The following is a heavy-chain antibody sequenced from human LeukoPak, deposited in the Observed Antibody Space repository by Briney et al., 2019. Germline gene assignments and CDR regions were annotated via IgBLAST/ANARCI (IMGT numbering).Heavy chain of an antibody. CDR1: GFTFSSYS. CDR2: ISSSSSYI. J-gene: IGHJ5*02. V-gene: IGHV3-21*04. CDR3: AKDNTGGYSYGYFNWFDP. Sequence: GGSLRLSCAASGFTFSSYSMNWVRQAPGKGLEWVSSISSSSSYIYYADSVKGRFTISRDNAKNSLYLQMNSLRAEDTALYYCAKDNTGGYSYGYFNWFDPWGQGTLVTVSS. D-gene: IGHD5-18*01.